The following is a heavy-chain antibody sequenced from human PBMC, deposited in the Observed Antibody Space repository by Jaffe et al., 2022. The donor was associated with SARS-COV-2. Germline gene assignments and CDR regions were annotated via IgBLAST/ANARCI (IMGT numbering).Heavy chain of an antibody. CDR2: ISAGGDSA. CDR1: GFTFSYYA. D-gene: IGHD4-17*01. J-gene: IGHJ4*02. V-gene: IGHV3-23*01. Sequence: EVQLLESGGGLVQPGGSLRLSCAASGFTFSYYAMNWVRQAPGKGLEWVSIISAGGDSAYYADSVKGRFTISRDNSKNTLYLQMTSLRADDTAVYYCAKDGTMTRFDYWGQGTLVTVSS. CDR3: AKDGTMTRFDY.